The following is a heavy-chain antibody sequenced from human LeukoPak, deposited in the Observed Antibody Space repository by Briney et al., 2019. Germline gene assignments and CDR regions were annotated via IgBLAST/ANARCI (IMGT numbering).Heavy chain of an antibody. CDR3: AKDLVVVVAGYYYMDV. V-gene: IGHV3-23*01. CDR2: ISGSGGST. D-gene: IGHD2-15*01. Sequence: GGSLRLSCADSGFTFSSYAMSWVRQAPGKGLEWVSAISGSGGSTYYADSVKGRFTISRDNSKNTLYLQMNSLRAEDTAVYYCAKDLVVVVAGYYYMDVWGKGTTVTVSS. J-gene: IGHJ6*03. CDR1: GFTFSSYA.